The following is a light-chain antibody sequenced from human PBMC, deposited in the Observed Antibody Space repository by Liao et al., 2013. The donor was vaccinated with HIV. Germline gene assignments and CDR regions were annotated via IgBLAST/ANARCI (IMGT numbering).Light chain of an antibody. CDR2: QDS. CDR3: QVWDFGTNYV. J-gene: IGLJ1*01. V-gene: IGLV3-1*01. CDR1: KLGDKY. Sequence: SYELTQPPSVSVSPGQTASITCSGDKLGDKYACWYQQKPGQSPVLVIYQDSKRPSGIPERFSGSNSGNTATLTISRVEPGDEADYYCQVWDFGTNYVFGTGTKVTVL.